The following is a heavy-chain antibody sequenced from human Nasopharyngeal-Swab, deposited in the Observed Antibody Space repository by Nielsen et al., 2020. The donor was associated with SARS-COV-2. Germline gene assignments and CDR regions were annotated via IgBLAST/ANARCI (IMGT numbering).Heavy chain of an antibody. CDR3: AREDDFWSGSTDYYYYYYMDV. J-gene: IGHJ6*03. D-gene: IGHD3-3*01. Sequence: VRQMPGKGLEWVSSISSSSSYIYYADSVKGRFTIPRDNAKNSLYLQMNSLRAEDTAVYYCAREDDFWSGSTDYYYYYYMDVWGKGTTVTVSS. CDR2: ISSSSSYI. V-gene: IGHV3-21*01.